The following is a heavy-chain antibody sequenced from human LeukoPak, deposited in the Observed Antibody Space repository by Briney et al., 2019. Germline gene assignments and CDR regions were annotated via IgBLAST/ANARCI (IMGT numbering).Heavy chain of an antibody. CDR1: GGSIRSYF. V-gene: IGHV4-4*09. CDR2: IYTSGST. J-gene: IGHJ4*02. CDR3: ARGSGWYLY. Sequence: SETLSLTCTVSGGSIRSYFWSWIRQPPGKGLEWIGYIYTSGSTNYNPSLKSRVTISVDTSKNQFSLKLSSVTAADTAVYYCARGSGWYLYWGQGTLVTVSS. D-gene: IGHD6-19*01.